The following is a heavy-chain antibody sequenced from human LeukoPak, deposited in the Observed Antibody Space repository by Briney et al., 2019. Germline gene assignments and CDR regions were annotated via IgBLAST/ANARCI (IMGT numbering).Heavy chain of an antibody. Sequence: PGGSLRLSCAASGFTVSSNYMSWVRQAPGKGLEWVSVIYSGGSTYYADSVKGRFTISRDNSKNTLYLQMNSLRAEDTAVYYCARAYYGTLGPFDYWGQGALVTASS. CDR1: GFTVSSNY. J-gene: IGHJ4*02. CDR2: IYSGGST. D-gene: IGHD3-16*01. CDR3: ARAYYGTLGPFDY. V-gene: IGHV3-53*01.